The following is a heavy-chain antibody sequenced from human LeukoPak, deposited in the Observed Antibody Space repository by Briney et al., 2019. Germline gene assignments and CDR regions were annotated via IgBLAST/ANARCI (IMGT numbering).Heavy chain of an antibody. CDR2: IYYSGST. V-gene: IGHV4-61*05. CDR1: GGSISSSSYY. J-gene: IGHJ2*01. Sequence: PSETLSLTCTVSGGSISSSSYYWGWIRQPPGKGLEWIGYIYYSGSTNYNSSLKSRVTISVDTSKNQFSLKLSSVTAADTAVYFCATAPNYWYFDIWGRGTLVSVSS. CDR3: ATAPNYWYFDI.